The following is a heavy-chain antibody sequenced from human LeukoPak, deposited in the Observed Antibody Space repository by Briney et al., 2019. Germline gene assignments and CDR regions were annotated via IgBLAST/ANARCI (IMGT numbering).Heavy chain of an antibody. Sequence: PSETLSLTCTVSGGSISSYYWSWIRQPPGKGLEWIGYIYHSGSTNYNPSLKSRVTISVDTSKNQFSLKLSSVTAADTAVYYCARHDIVMVVAATPAAFDIWGQGTMVTVSS. CDR2: IYHSGST. CDR1: GGSISSYY. J-gene: IGHJ3*02. D-gene: IGHD2-15*01. V-gene: IGHV4-59*01. CDR3: ARHDIVMVVAATPAAFDI.